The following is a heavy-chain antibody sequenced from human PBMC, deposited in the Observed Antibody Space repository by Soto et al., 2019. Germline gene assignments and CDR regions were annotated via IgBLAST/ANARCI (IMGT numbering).Heavy chain of an antibody. V-gene: IGHV1-18*01. CDR3: ATSIYCSGGSCDY. J-gene: IGHJ4*02. CDR2: ISAYNGNT. Sequence: GASVKVSCKASGYTFTSYGISWVRQAPGQGLEWMGWISAYNGNTNYAQKLQGRVTTSVDTSKNQFSLKLSSVTAADTAVYYCATSIYCSGGSCDYWGQGTLVTVSS. D-gene: IGHD2-15*01. CDR1: GYTFTSYG.